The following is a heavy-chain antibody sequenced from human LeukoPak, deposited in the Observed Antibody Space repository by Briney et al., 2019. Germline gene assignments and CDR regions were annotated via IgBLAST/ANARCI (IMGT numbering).Heavy chain of an antibody. CDR1: GFTFSSYA. Sequence: PGGSLRLSCAASGFTFSSYAMSWVRQAPGKGLEWVSAISGSGGSTYYADSVKGRFTISRDNSKNTLYLQMNSLRAEDTAVYYCAKDPRLHYYGSGSYYNLRVDGQSDQDYYYGMDVWGQGTTVTVSS. V-gene: IGHV3-23*01. J-gene: IGHJ6*02. CDR2: ISGSGGST. CDR3: AKDPRLHYYGSGSYYNLRVDGQSDQDYYYGMDV. D-gene: IGHD3-10*01.